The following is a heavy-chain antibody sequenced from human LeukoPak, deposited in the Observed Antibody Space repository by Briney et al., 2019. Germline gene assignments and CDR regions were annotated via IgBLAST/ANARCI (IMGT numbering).Heavy chain of an antibody. J-gene: IGHJ5*02. CDR3: ARQRQGSDWLDP. Sequence: SETLSLTCSVSGGSISSVGYCWGWIRQPPGKGPERVGTMCYAGDTHYNPSLKGRVTISVDTSKSQFALNLSSVTAADTAVYYCARQRQGSDWLDPWGQGTLVTVSS. CDR1: GGSISSVGYC. V-gene: IGHV4-39*01. CDR2: MCYAGDT.